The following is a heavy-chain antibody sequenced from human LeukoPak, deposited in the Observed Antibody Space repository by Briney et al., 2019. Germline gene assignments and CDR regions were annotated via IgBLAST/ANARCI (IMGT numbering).Heavy chain of an antibody. CDR3: ARDAFAYCTVAATLPDCGAAYYYYYMDV. V-gene: IGHV3-21*01. CDR2: ISSSSSYI. D-gene: IGHD6-19*01. Sequence: GGSLRLSCAASGFTFSSYSMNWVRQAPGKGLEWVSSISSSSSYIYYADSVKGRFTISRDNAKNSLYLQMNSLRAEDTAVYYCARDAFAYCTVAATLPDCGAAYYYYYMDVWGKGTTVTVSS. J-gene: IGHJ6*03. CDR1: GFTFSSYS.